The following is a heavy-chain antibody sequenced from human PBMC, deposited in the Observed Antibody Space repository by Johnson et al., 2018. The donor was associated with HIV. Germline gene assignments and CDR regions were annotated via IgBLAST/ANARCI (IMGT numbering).Heavy chain of an antibody. D-gene: IGHD3-3*01. J-gene: IGHJ3*02. CDR3: ANDLRITIFGVVPPHDAFDI. CDR2: IKSNGGST. Sequence: MQLVESGGAVVRPGGSLRLSCAASGFNFDDHGMSWVRQAPGKGLEWVSGIKSNGGSTGYADSVKGRFTISRDNSKNTRYLQMNSLRAEETAVYYCANDLRITIFGVVPPHDAFDIWGQGTMVTVSS. CDR1: GFNFDDHG. V-gene: IGHV3-20*04.